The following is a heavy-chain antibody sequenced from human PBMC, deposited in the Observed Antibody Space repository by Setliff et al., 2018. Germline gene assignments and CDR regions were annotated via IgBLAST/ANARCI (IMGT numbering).Heavy chain of an antibody. J-gene: IGHJ4*02. Sequence: GGSLRLSCSASGFTFSSYAMTWVRQAPGKGLEWVSSISGSGRTTYYAASVKGRLTISRDNSRNTLFLQMNSLRADDTAVYFCVNTRMVTTWGRAYGGQGTLVTVSS. V-gene: IGHV3-23*01. CDR1: GFTFSSYA. CDR2: ISGSGRTT. D-gene: IGHD4-17*01. CDR3: VNTRMVTTWGRAY.